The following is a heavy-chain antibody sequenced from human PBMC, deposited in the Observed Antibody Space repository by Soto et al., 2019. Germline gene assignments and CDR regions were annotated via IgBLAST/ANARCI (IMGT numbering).Heavy chain of an antibody. CDR1: GGSISSGGYS. D-gene: IGHD3-3*01. CDR3: ARGTFGVAMFDY. CDR2: IYHSGGT. Sequence: PSETLSLTCAVSGGSISSGGYSWSWIRQPPGKGRGWIGYIYHSGGTYYNPSLKSRVTISVDRSKNQFSLKLSSVTAADTAVYYCARGTFGVAMFDYWGQGTLVTVSS. V-gene: IGHV4-30-2*01. J-gene: IGHJ4*02.